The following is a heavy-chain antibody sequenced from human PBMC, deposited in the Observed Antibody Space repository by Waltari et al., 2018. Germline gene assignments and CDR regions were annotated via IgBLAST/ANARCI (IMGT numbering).Heavy chain of an antibody. CDR3: ARSGGIWWLDL. CDR1: GFTFSSYW. D-gene: IGHD2-8*02. V-gene: IGHV3-7*01. J-gene: IGHJ2*01. Sequence: EMQLVESGGGLVQPGEYLRLSCAASGFTFSSYWMAWVRQAPGKGLDWVANTKQDESEKFYAGSVRGRFTVSTDNAKSSLYLEMNSLRVEDTAVYYCARSGGIWWLDLWGRGTLVTVSS. CDR2: TKQDESEK.